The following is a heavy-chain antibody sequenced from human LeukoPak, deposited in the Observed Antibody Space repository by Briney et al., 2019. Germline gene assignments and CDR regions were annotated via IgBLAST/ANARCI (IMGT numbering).Heavy chain of an antibody. V-gene: IGHV3-21*01. Sequence: GGSLRLSCAASGFTFSSYSMNWVRQAPGEGLEWVSSISSSSSYIYYADSVKGRFTISRDNAKNSLYLQMNSLRAEDTAVYYCARERDPDYIVVVVAATHDAFDIWGQGTMVTVSS. CDR3: ARERDPDYIVVVVAATHDAFDI. CDR2: ISSSSSYI. D-gene: IGHD2-15*01. J-gene: IGHJ3*02. CDR1: GFTFSSYS.